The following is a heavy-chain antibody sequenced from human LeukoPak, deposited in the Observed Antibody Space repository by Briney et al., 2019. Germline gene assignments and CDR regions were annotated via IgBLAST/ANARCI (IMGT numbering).Heavy chain of an antibody. V-gene: IGHV1-69*04. J-gene: IGHJ4*02. CDR1: GGTFSSYA. Sequence: GASVKVSCKASGGTFSSYAISWVRQAPGQGLEWMGRIIPIIGIANYAQKFQGRVTITADKSTSTAYMELSSLRSEDTAVYYCARENSDCGGDCRHFDYWGQGTLVIVSS. CDR3: ARENSDCGGDCRHFDY. CDR2: IIPIIGIA. D-gene: IGHD2-21*02.